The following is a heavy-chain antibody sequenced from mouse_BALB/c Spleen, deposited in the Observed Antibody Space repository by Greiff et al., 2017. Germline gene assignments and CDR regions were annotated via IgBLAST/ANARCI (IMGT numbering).Heavy chain of an antibody. CDR2: IYPGDGDT. V-gene: IGHV1-80*01. J-gene: IGHJ1*01. CDR1: GYAFSSYW. CDR3: ARGGKGYFDV. Sequence: VQVVESGAELVRPGSSVKISCKASGYAFSSYWMNWVKQRPGQGLEWIGQIYPGDGDTNYNGKFKGKATLTAAKSSSTAYMQLSSLTSEDSAVYFCARGGKGYFDVWGAGTTVTVSA.